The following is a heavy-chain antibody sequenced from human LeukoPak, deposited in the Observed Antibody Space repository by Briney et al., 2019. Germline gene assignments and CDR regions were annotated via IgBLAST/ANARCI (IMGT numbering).Heavy chain of an antibody. D-gene: IGHD4-23*01. CDR2: IYTSGST. J-gene: IGHJ3*02. CDR3: ARGPMTTVVTRGGAFDI. V-gene: IGHV4-4*07. Sequence: PSETLSLTCTVSGGFISSYYWSWIRQPAGKGLEWIGRIYTSGSTNYNPSLKSRVTMSVDTSKNQFSLKLSSVTAADTAVYYCARGPMTTVVTRGGAFDIWGQGTMVSVSS. CDR1: GGFISSYY.